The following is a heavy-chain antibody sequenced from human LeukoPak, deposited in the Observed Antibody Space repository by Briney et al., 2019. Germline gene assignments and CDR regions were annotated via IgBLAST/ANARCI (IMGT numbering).Heavy chain of an antibody. D-gene: IGHD3-16*02. Sequence: PGGSLRLSCAASGLTFSSYAMHWVRQAPGKGLEWVAVISYDGSNKYYADSVKGRFTISRDNSKNTLYLQMNSPRAEDTAVYYCASNHLGELSPRSFDYWGQGTLVTVSS. CDR2: ISYDGSNK. CDR3: ASNHLGELSPRSFDY. V-gene: IGHV3-30-3*01. J-gene: IGHJ4*02. CDR1: GLTFSSYA.